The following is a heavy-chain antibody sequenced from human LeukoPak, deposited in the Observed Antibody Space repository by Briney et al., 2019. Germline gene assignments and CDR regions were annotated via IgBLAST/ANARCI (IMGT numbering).Heavy chain of an antibody. J-gene: IGHJ6*02. CDR2: ISSSSSYI. CDR1: GFTFSSYS. CDR3: ARSPTLGTYDFWSGWIPSDVSYYGMDV. D-gene: IGHD3-3*01. V-gene: IGHV3-21*01. Sequence: GGSLRLSCVASGFTFSSYSMKWVRQAPGKGLEWVSSISSSSSYIDYADSVKGRFTISRDNSKNTLYLQMNSLRAEDTAVYYCARSPTLGTYDFWSGWIPSDVSYYGMDVWGQGTTVTVSS.